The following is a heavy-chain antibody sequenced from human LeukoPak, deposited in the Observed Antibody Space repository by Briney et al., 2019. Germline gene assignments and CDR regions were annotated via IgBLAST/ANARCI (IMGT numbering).Heavy chain of an antibody. D-gene: IGHD3-10*01. CDR2: IYTSGST. CDR1: GGSISSYY. V-gene: IGHV4-4*07. Sequence: NPSETLSLTCTVSGGSISSYYWSWIRQPPGKGLEWIGRIYTSGSTNYNPSLKSRVTMSVDTSKNQFSLKLSSVTAADTAVYYCAREVRSGLWFGDHQSPFDYWGQGTLVTVSS. J-gene: IGHJ4*02. CDR3: AREVRSGLWFGDHQSPFDY.